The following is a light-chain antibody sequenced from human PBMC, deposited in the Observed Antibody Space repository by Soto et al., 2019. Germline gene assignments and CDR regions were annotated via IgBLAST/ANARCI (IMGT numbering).Light chain of an antibody. Sequence: DIQMTQSPSSLSGSVGDRVTITCRASQSISSYLNWYQQKPGKAPKLLIYAASSLQSGVPSRFSGSGSGTDFTLTISSLQPEDFATYSCQQSYSTPLTFGGGTKVEIK. CDR3: QQSYSTPLT. CDR1: QSISSY. V-gene: IGKV1-39*01. J-gene: IGKJ4*01. CDR2: AAS.